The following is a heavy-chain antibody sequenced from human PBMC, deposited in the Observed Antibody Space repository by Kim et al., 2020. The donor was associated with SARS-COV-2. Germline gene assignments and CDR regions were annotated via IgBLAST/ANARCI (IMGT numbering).Heavy chain of an antibody. Sequence: SVKVSCKASGGTFSSYAISWVRQAPGQGLEWMGGIIPIFGTANYAQKFQGRVTITADESTSTAYMELSSLRSEDTAVYYCASDYYDSSGYYYGGLGYFDYWGQGTLVTVSS. J-gene: IGHJ4*02. CDR1: GGTFSSYA. D-gene: IGHD3-22*01. CDR2: IIPIFGTA. V-gene: IGHV1-69*13. CDR3: ASDYYDSSGYYYGGLGYFDY.